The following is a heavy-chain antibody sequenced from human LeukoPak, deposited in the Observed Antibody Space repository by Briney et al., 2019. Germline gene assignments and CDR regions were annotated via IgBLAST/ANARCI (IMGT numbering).Heavy chain of an antibody. Sequence: GGSLRLSCAASGFTFSSYAMSWVRQAPGKGLEWVSAISGSGGSTYYADSVKGRFTISRDNSKNTLYLQMNSLRAEETAVYYCAKYSGSSSYFDYWGQGTLVTVSS. V-gene: IGHV3-23*01. CDR3: AKYSGSSSYFDY. CDR1: GFTFSSYA. CDR2: ISGSGGST. D-gene: IGHD1-26*01. J-gene: IGHJ4*02.